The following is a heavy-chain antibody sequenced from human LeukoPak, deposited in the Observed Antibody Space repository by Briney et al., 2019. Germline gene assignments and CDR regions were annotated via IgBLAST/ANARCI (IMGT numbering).Heavy chain of an antibody. CDR3: ARDGGGEECSGGSCYSGLFDF. Sequence: GGSLRLSCAASGFTISSNYLSWVRQAPGKGLEWVAVISFDGSNQYYTDSVKGRFTISRDNSKNTLYLQMNSLRAEDTAVYYCARDGGGEECSGGSCYSGLFDFWGQGTLVTVSS. CDR2: ISFDGSNQ. J-gene: IGHJ4*02. CDR1: GFTISSNY. D-gene: IGHD2-15*01. V-gene: IGHV3-30-3*01.